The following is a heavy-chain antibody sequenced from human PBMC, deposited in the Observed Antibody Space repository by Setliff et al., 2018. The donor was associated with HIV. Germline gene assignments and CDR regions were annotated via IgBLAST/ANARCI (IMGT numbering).Heavy chain of an antibody. CDR2: MYHTGST. CDR1: GYSISSGCY. V-gene: IGHV4-38-2*01. J-gene: IGHJ6*03. Sequence: SETLSLTCAVSGYSISSGCYWGWIRQPPGKGLEWIGSMYHTGSTYYSPSLNSRFTISVDTSKNQFSLKLRSVTAADTAVYYCNIYYYYMDVWGKGTTVTVSS. CDR3: NIYYYYMDV.